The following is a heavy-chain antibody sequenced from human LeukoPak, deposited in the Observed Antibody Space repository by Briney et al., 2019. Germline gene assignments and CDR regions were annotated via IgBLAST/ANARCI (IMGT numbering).Heavy chain of an antibody. Sequence: GGSLRLSCAASGFTFSSYSMNWVRQAPGKGLEWVSYISSSSSTIYYADSVKGRFTISRDNAKNSLYLQMNSLRAEDTAVYYCAKSPRYYYDSSGYYFDYWGQGTLVTVSS. V-gene: IGHV3-48*01. CDR2: ISSSSSTI. CDR3: AKSPRYYYDSSGYYFDY. D-gene: IGHD3-22*01. CDR1: GFTFSSYS. J-gene: IGHJ4*02.